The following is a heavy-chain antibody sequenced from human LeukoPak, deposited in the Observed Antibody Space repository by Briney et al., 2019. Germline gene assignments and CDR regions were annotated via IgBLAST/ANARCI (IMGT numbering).Heavy chain of an antibody. V-gene: IGHV3-23*01. J-gene: IGHJ6*02. CDR1: GFTFSNYA. CDR2: ISGTGGRT. CDR3: AKGLHGGVGYGVDV. Sequence: GGSLRLSCTASGFTFSNYAMTWVRQAPGKGLEWVSSISGTGGRTYSADSVKGRFAISRDNSKNTLYLQMKNLRVEHTAVYYCAKGLHGGVGYGVDVWGQGTTVSVSS. D-gene: IGHD3-16*01.